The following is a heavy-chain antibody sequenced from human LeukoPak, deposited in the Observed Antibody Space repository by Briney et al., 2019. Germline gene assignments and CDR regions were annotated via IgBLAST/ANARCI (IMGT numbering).Heavy chain of an antibody. V-gene: IGHV3-21*01. D-gene: IGHD3-22*01. CDR3: ARGGSSGYYLDY. CDR1: GFTFSSYA. Sequence: GGSLRLSCAASGFTFSSYAMSWVRQAPGKGLEWVSSISSSSSYIYYADSVKGRFTIPRDNAKNSLYLQMNSLRAEDTAVYYCARGGSSGYYLDYWGQGTLVTVSS. J-gene: IGHJ4*02. CDR2: ISSSSSYI.